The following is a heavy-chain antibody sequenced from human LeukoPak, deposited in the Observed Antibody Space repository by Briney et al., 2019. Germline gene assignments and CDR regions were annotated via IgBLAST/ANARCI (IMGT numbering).Heavy chain of an antibody. CDR3: ARTSSGSYLGY. D-gene: IGHD1-26*01. CDR2: ISYNGRT. CDR1: GGSVSSGSYY. Sequence: PSETLSLTCTVSGGSVSSGSYYWSWIRQPPGKGLEWIGYISYNGRTNYNPSLKSRVTVSADTSTNQFSLKLSSVTAAGTAVYYCARTSSGSYLGYWGRGTLVTVSS. J-gene: IGHJ4*02. V-gene: IGHV4-61*01.